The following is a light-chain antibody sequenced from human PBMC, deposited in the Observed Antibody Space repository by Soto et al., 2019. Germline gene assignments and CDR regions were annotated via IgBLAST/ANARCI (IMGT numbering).Light chain of an antibody. CDR1: QSITNW. V-gene: IGKV1-5*01. J-gene: IGKJ5*01. CDR3: QQYNSYWT. CDR2: DAS. Sequence: VNVTQSPDTVSASVGDGLTITGRASQSITNWLAWYQQKPGKAPKLLIYDASSLESGVPSRFSGSGSGTEFTLTISSLQPDDFATYYCQQYNSYWTFGQGTRLEIK.